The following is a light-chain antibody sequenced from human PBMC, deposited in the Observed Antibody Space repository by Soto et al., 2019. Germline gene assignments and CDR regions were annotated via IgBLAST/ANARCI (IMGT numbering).Light chain of an antibody. CDR2: DAS. J-gene: IGKJ3*01. CDR1: QDIRNY. V-gene: IGKV1-33*01. CDR3: QQYDHLRVT. Sequence: DIQMTQSPSSLSASVGDRVIITCQASQDIRNYLNWYQQKPGKAPKLLIYDASNLETGVPSRFSGSGSGTDFTFTISSLQPEDIATYYCQQYDHLRVTFGPGTTVDF.